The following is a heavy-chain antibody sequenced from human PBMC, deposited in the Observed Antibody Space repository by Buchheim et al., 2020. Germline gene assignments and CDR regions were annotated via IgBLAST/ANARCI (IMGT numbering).Heavy chain of an antibody. J-gene: IGHJ4*02. CDR3: AREGPYYYDSSGYPSYYFDY. D-gene: IGHD3-22*01. CDR2: ISGSGGST. Sequence: EVQLLESGGGLVQPGGSLRLSCAASGFTFSSYAMSWVRQAPGKGLEWVSAISGSGGSTYYADSVKGRFTISRDNSKNTLYLQMNSLRAEDTAVYYCAREGPYYYDSSGYPSYYFDYWGQGTL. V-gene: IGHV3-23*01. CDR1: GFTFSSYA.